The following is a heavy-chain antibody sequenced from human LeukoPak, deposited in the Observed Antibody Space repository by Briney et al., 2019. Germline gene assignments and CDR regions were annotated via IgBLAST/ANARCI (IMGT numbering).Heavy chain of an antibody. CDR2: IKPDGTTK. V-gene: IGHV3-7*01. CDR3: ARGTTIFAVVSYPDY. Sequence: PGGSLRLSCAASGFPFSSYSMTWVRQAPGKGLEWVANIKPDGTTKFYVDSVKGRFTISRDNALNSLYLQMNSLRAEDTAVYYCARGTTIFAVVSYPDYWGQGTLVTVSS. CDR1: GFPFSSYS. D-gene: IGHD3-3*01. J-gene: IGHJ4*02.